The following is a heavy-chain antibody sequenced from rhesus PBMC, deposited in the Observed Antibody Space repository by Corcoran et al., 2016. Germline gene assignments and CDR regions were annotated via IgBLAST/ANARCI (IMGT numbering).Heavy chain of an antibody. Sequence: QVTLKESGPALVKPTQTLTLTCTFSGFSLTTSGMGVGWIRQPPGKALEWLALIYWDDDKRYSTSLKSRLTSSKDTSKNQVVLTMTNMDPVDTATYYCARLGNFDYWGQGVLVTVSS. CDR1: GFSLTTSGMG. CDR2: IYWDDDK. J-gene: IGHJ4*01. CDR3: ARLGNFDY. V-gene: IGHV2-174*01.